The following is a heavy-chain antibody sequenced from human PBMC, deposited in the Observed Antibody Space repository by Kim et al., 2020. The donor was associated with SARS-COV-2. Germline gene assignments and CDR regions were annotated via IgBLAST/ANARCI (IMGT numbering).Heavy chain of an antibody. CDR3: ASQGIEWFDP. CDR1: GGSISSSSYY. Sequence: SETLSLTCTVSGGSISSSSYYWGWIRQPPGKGLEWIGSIYYSGSTYYNPSLKSRVTISVDTSKNQFSLKLSSVTAADTAVYYCASQGIEWFDPWGQGTLVTVSS. J-gene: IGHJ5*02. D-gene: IGHD2-15*01. V-gene: IGHV4-39*01. CDR2: IYYSGST.